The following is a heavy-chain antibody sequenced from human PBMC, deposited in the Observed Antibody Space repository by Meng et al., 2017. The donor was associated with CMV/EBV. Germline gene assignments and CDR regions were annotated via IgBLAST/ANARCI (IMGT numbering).Heavy chain of an antibody. CDR2: IRSKAYGGTT. J-gene: IGHJ6*02. D-gene: IGHD6-19*01. V-gene: IGHV3-49*04. CDR3: TPAAVAGGEYYYYGMDV. CDR1: GFTFGAYA. Sequence: GGSLRLSCTASGFTFGAYAMSWVRQAPGKGLEWVGFIRSKAYGGTTEYAASVKGRFTISRDDSKSIAYLQMNSLKTEDTAVYYCTPAAVAGGEYYYYGMDVWGQGTTVTVSS.